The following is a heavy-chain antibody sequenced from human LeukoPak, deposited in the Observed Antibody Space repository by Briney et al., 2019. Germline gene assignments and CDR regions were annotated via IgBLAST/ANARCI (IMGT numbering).Heavy chain of an antibody. CDR2: IYYSVST. Sequence: PSETLSLTCSVSGGSISSSSYYWGWIRQTPGKGLEWIGSIYYSVSTYYNPSLKSRVTISVDTSKNQFSLKLSSVTAADTAVYYCARLRVAVIDYWGQGTLVTVSS. J-gene: IGHJ4*02. CDR1: GGSISSSSYY. V-gene: IGHV4-39*01. D-gene: IGHD6-19*01. CDR3: ARLRVAVIDY.